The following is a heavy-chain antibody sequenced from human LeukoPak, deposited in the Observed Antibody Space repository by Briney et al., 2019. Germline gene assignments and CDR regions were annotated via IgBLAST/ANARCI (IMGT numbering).Heavy chain of an antibody. Sequence: SETLSLTCTVSGGSISSSSYYWGWIRQPPGKGLEWIGSIYYSGSTYYNPSLKSRVTISVDTSKNQFSLKLSSVTAADTAVYYCASDSPGGFLEWYYFDYWGQGTLVTVSS. V-gene: IGHV4-39*01. CDR3: ASDSPGGFLEWYYFDY. D-gene: IGHD3-3*01. J-gene: IGHJ4*02. CDR1: GGSISSSSYY. CDR2: IYYSGST.